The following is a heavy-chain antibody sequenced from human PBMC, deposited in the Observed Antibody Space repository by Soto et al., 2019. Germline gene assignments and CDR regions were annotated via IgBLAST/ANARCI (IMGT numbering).Heavy chain of an antibody. D-gene: IGHD6-19*01. CDR2: IGTAGDT. CDR1: GFTFSSYD. CDR3: ARDGGSSGGGIDY. J-gene: IGHJ4*02. V-gene: IGHV3-13*04. Sequence: EVQLVESGGGLVQPGGSLRLSCAASGFTFSSYDMHWVRQATGKGLEWVSAIGTAGDTYYPGSVKGRFTISGENAKNSLYLQMNSLRAGDTAVYYCARDGGSSGGGIDYWGQGTLVTVSS.